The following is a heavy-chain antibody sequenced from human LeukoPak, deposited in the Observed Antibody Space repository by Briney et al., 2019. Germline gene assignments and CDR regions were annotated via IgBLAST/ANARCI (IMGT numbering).Heavy chain of an antibody. CDR2: IYYSGDT. Sequence: SETLSLTCTVSGGSISSSSHYWGWIRQPPGKGLEWIGSIYYSGDTYYNPSLKSRVTTSVDTSKNQFSLKLSSVTAADTAVYYCARESEGYYGSGSYSDYWGQGTLVTVSS. J-gene: IGHJ4*02. CDR1: GGSISSSSHY. CDR3: ARESEGYYGSGSYSDY. D-gene: IGHD3-10*01. V-gene: IGHV4-39*07.